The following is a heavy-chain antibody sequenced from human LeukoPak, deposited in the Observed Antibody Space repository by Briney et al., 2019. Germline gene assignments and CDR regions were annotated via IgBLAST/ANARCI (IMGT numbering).Heavy chain of an antibody. CDR3: AKDFLRWWDPSYFDY. D-gene: IGHD4-23*01. J-gene: IGHJ4*02. CDR1: GFTFSSYG. V-gene: IGHV3-30*02. Sequence: PGGSLRLSCAASGFTFSSYGMHWVRQAPGKGLEWVAFIRYDGSNKYYADSVKGRFTISRDNSKNTLYLQMNSLRAEDTAVYYCAKDFLRWWDPSYFDYWGQGTLVTVSS. CDR2: IRYDGSNK.